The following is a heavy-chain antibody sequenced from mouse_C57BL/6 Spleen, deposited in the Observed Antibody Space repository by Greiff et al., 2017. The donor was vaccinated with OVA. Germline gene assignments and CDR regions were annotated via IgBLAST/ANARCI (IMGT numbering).Heavy chain of an antibody. J-gene: IGHJ4*01. D-gene: IGHD2-5*01. CDR1: GFNIKNTY. Sequence: EVNVVESVAELVRPGASVKLSCTASGFNIKNTYMHWVKQRPEQGLEWIGRIDPANGNTKYAPKFQGKATITADTSSNTAYLQLSSLTSEDTAIYYCAKDYSNYGVFYAMDYWGQGTSVTVSS. CDR2: IDPANGNT. V-gene: IGHV14-3*01. CDR3: AKDYSNYGVFYAMDY.